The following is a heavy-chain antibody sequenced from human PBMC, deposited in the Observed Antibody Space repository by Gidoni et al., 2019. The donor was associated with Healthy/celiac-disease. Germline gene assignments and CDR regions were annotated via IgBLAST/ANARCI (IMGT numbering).Heavy chain of an antibody. CDR2: ISYDGSNK. CDR3: TSTKAAAAPFDY. Sequence: QVQLVESGGGVVQPGRSLRLSCAASGFTFSSYGMHWVRQAPGKGLEWVAVISYDGSNKYYADSVKGRFTISRDNSKNTLYLQMNSLRAEDTAVYYCTSTKAAAAPFDYWGQGTLVTVSS. J-gene: IGHJ4*02. V-gene: IGHV3-30*03. D-gene: IGHD6-13*01. CDR1: GFTFSSYG.